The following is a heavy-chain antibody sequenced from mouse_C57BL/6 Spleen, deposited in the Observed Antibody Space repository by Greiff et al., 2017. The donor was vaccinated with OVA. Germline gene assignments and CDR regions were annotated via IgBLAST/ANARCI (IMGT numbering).Heavy chain of an antibody. CDR3: ARASVYYYGSSYGGYAMDY. Sequence: EVQLVESEGGLVQPGSSMKLSCTASGFTFSDYYMAWVRQVPEKGLEWVANINYDGSSTYYLDSLKSRFIISRDNAKNILYLQMSSLKSEDTATYYCARASVYYYGSSYGGYAMDYWGQGTSVTVSS. CDR2: INYDGSST. V-gene: IGHV5-16*01. D-gene: IGHD1-1*01. CDR1: GFTFSDYY. J-gene: IGHJ4*01.